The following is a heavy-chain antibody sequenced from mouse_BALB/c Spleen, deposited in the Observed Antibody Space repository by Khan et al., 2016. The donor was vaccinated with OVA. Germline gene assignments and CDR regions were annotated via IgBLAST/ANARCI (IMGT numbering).Heavy chain of an antibody. CDR1: GFSLITYG. CDR3: ARNSYRYDFTY. J-gene: IGHJ3*01. CDR2: IWSDGST. D-gene: IGHD2-12*01. V-gene: IGHV2-2*01. Sequence: QVQLKESGPGLVQPSQSLSISCTVSGFSLITYGVHWVRQSPGKGLEWLGVIWSDGSTDYNAAFISRLSITKDNSKTQVFFKMHSLQADDTAIYYCARNSYRYDFTYWGRGTLVTVSA.